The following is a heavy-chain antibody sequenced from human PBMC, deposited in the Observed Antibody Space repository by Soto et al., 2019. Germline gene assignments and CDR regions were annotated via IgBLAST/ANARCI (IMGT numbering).Heavy chain of an antibody. CDR2: IYYSGST. CDR1: GGSIGSSSYY. V-gene: IGHV4-39*07. CDR3: ARVSSELSIDY. D-gene: IGHD1-26*01. Sequence: PSETLSVTCTVSGGSIGSSSYYWGWIRQPPGKGLEWIGSIYYSGSTYYNPALKSRVNISVATSKNQFSLKLRSVTAADTAVYYCARVSSELSIDYLRQGTLVTVSS. J-gene: IGHJ4*02.